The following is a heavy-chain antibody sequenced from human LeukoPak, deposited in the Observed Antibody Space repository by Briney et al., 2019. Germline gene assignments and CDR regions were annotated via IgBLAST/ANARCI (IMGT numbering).Heavy chain of an antibody. Sequence: PGGSLRLSCAASGFTFSSYSMNLVRQAPGKGLEWVSSISSSSSYIYYADSVKGRFTISRDNAKNSLYLQMNSLRAEDTAVYYCARDHRLGSSSWYWFDPWGQGTLVTVSS. J-gene: IGHJ5*02. CDR2: ISSSSSYI. D-gene: IGHD6-13*01. V-gene: IGHV3-21*01. CDR3: ARDHRLGSSSWYWFDP. CDR1: GFTFSSYS.